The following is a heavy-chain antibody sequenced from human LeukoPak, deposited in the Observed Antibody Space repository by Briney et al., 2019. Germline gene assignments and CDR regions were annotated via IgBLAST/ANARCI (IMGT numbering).Heavy chain of an antibody. D-gene: IGHD1-1*01. Sequence: SETLSLTCAVSGGSIFTSNWWSWVRQPPGKGLEWIGQIFHTGSTSYNPSLKSRVTISVDTSKNQFSLKLSSVTAADTAVYYCARVPGGALNWFDPWGQGTLVTVSS. CDR1: GGSIFTSNW. CDR3: ARVPGGALNWFDP. CDR2: IFHTGST. V-gene: IGHV4-4*02. J-gene: IGHJ5*02.